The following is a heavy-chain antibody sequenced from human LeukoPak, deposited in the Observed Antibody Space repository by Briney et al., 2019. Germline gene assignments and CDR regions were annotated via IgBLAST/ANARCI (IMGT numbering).Heavy chain of an antibody. D-gene: IGHD3-10*01. Sequence: PSETLSLTCTISGGSINGYYWSWIRQPAGKGLEWIGRIYGSGSANYNPSLESRITVSVDTSKNQFSLKLRSVTAADTAVYYCARDMVQETLMYWLDPWGQGTLVTVSS. CDR2: IYGSGSA. V-gene: IGHV4-4*07. CDR3: ARDMVQETLMYWLDP. CDR1: GGSINGYY. J-gene: IGHJ5*02.